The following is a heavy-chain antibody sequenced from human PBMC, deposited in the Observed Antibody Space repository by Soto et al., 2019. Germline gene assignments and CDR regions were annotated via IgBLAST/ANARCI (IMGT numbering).Heavy chain of an antibody. D-gene: IGHD3-9*01. V-gene: IGHV4-61*03. Sequence: SETLSLTCTVSGGSVSSATYYWYWIRQPPGRGLEWIGYISNSGSTNYSPSLKSRVTISLDTSKNHFSLMLTSVTAADTAVYYCARGRTITVHAPIDYRGQGTLVTVSS. CDR3: ARGRTITVHAPIDY. CDR1: GGSVSSATYY. CDR2: ISNSGST. J-gene: IGHJ4*02.